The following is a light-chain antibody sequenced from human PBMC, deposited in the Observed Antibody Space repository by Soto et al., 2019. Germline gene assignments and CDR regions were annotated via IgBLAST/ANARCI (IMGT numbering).Light chain of an antibody. CDR1: QSVRSTY. Sequence: VLTQSPGTLSLSPWERATLSCRASQSVRSTYLAWYQQKPGQAPRLLIYDASSRATDIPDRFSGSGSGTDFTLTISSLEPEDFAVYYCQHYGNSLWTFGQGTKVDIK. V-gene: IGKV3-20*01. J-gene: IGKJ1*01. CDR2: DAS. CDR3: QHYGNSLWT.